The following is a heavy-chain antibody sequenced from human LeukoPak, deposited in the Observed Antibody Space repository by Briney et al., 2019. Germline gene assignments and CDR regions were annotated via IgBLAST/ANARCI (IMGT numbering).Heavy chain of an antibody. CDR2: IIPIFGTA. CDR3: AREIEPYYASSRTQGWFDP. D-gene: IGHD2-2*01. V-gene: IGHV1-69*05. Sequence: SVKVSCKASGGTFSSYAISWVRQAPGQGLEWMGGIIPIFGTANYAQKFQGRVTITTDESTSTAYMELSSLRSEDTAVYYCAREIEPYYASSRTQGWFDPWGQGTLVTVSS. J-gene: IGHJ5*02. CDR1: GGTFSSYA.